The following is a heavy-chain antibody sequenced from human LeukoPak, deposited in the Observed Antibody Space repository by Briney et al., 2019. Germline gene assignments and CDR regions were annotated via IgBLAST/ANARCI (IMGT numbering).Heavy chain of an antibody. D-gene: IGHD4-23*01. CDR2: LYHSGST. CDR1: GGTISSYY. CDR3: ARTVVTLDWYFDL. Sequence: PSETLSLTCTVSGGTISSYYWSWIRQPPGKGLEWIGSLYHSGSTNYNPSLRSRVTISVDMSKNQLSLKMRSVTAADTAVYYCARTVVTLDWYFDLWGRGTLVSVSS. J-gene: IGHJ2*01. V-gene: IGHV4-59*12.